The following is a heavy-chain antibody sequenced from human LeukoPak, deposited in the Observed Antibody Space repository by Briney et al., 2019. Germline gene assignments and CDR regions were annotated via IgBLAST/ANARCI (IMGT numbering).Heavy chain of an antibody. Sequence: GGSLRLSCAASGFTVSDHYMSWIRQAPGKGLEWVSYLSSSGITIEYADSVKGRFTISRDNANNSLYLQMNSLSPEDTTVYYCARLRRIWNDVEMVDYWGQGTLVTVSS. CDR1: GFTVSDHY. D-gene: IGHD1-1*01. CDR3: ARLRRIWNDVEMVDY. V-gene: IGHV3-11*01. J-gene: IGHJ4*02. CDR2: LSSSGITI.